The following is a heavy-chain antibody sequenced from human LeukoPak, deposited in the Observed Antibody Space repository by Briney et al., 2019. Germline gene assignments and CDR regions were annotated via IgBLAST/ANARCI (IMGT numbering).Heavy chain of an antibody. J-gene: IGHJ4*02. CDR3: ARARYGSGSYAFDY. CDR1: GGSISTYL. V-gene: IGHV4-59*13. CDR2: IYYSGST. Sequence: SETLSLTCTVSGGSISTYLWNWIRQPPGKGLEWIGYIYYSGSTNYTPSLKSRVTISVDTSKNQFSLKLTSVTAADTAVYYCARARYGSGSYAFDYWGQGTLLTVSS. D-gene: IGHD3-10*01.